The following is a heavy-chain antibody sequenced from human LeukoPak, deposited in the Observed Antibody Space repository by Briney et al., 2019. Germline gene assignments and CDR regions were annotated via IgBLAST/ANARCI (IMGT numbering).Heavy chain of an antibody. Sequence: ASVKVSCKASGYTFTGYYMHWVRQAPGQGLEWMGWISAYNGNTNYAQKLQGRVTMTTDTSTSTAYMELRSLRSDDTAVYYCARQQLIHRRLDYWGQGTLVTVSS. D-gene: IGHD6-13*01. V-gene: IGHV1-18*04. J-gene: IGHJ4*02. CDR2: ISAYNGNT. CDR3: ARQQLIHRRLDY. CDR1: GYTFTGYY.